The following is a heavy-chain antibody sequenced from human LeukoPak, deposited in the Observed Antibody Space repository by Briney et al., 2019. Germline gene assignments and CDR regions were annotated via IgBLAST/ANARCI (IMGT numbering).Heavy chain of an antibody. D-gene: IGHD6-19*01. Sequence: PSQTLSLTCTVSGGSISSGSYYWSWIRQPAGKGLEWIGRIYTSGSTNYNPSLKSRVTLSVDTSKNQFSLKLSSVTAADTAVYYCASVFYSSGLDGFDYWGQGTLVTVSS. CDR3: ASVFYSSGLDGFDY. J-gene: IGHJ4*02. V-gene: IGHV4-61*02. CDR2: IYTSGST. CDR1: GGSISSGSYY.